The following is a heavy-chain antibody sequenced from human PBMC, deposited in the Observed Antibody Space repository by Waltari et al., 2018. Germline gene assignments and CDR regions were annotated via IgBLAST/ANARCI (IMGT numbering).Heavy chain of an antibody. CDR1: GFTFSSYA. V-gene: IGHV3-30-3*01. Sequence: QVQLVESGGGVVQPGRSLRLSCAASGFTFSSYAMHWVRQAPGKGLEWVAVISYDGSNKYYADSVKGRFTISRDNSKNTLYLQMISLRAEDTAVYYCARDRGGSYWPYYYYYMDVWGKGTTVTISS. CDR2: ISYDGSNK. D-gene: IGHD1-26*01. J-gene: IGHJ6*03. CDR3: ARDRGGSYWPYYYYYMDV.